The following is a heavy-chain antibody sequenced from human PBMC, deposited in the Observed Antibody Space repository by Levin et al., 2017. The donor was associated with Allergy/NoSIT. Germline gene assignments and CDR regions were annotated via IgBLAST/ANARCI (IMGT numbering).Heavy chain of an antibody. J-gene: IGHJ4*02. V-gene: IGHV3-7*01. CDR2: IKQDESEK. Sequence: GGSLRLSCAVSEFTFSSYWMSWVRQAPGKGLEWVANIKQDESEKYYVDSVKGRFTISRDNAKNSLYLQMNSLRAEDTAVYYCARDRRAAGGYEGHFDYWGQGTLVIVSS. CDR1: EFTFSSYW. CDR3: ARDRRAAGGYEGHFDY. D-gene: IGHD5-12*01.